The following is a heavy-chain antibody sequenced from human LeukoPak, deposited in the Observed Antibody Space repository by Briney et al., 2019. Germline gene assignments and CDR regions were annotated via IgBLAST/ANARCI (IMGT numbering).Heavy chain of an antibody. CDR3: AREVKYDFWSGYFDY. J-gene: IGHJ4*02. V-gene: IGHV4-59*01. Sequence: PSETLSLTCTVSGGSISSYYWSWIRQPPGKGLEWIGYTYYSGSTNYNPSLKSRVTISVDTSKNQFSLKLSSVTAADTAVYYCAREVKYDFWSGYFDYWGQGTLVTVSS. CDR2: TYYSGST. CDR1: GGSISSYY. D-gene: IGHD3-3*01.